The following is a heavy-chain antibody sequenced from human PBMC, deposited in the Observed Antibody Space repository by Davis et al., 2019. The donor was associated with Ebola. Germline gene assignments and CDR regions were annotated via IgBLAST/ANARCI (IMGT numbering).Heavy chain of an antibody. Sequence: GGSLRLSCAASGFTFSAYGMHWVRQAPGKGLEWVSVIYSGGSTYYADSVKGRFTISRDNSKNTLYLQMNSLRAEDTAVYYCAALNYDFWSGYYTGNWFDPWGQGTLVTVSS. CDR2: IYSGGST. CDR3: AALNYDFWSGYYTGNWFDP. J-gene: IGHJ5*02. CDR1: GFTFSAYG. V-gene: IGHV3-53*01. D-gene: IGHD3-3*01.